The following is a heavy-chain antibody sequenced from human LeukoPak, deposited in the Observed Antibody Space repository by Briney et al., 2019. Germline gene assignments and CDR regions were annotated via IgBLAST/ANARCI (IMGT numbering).Heavy chain of an antibody. CDR3: ARHYRSSWDTFDY. Sequence: SETLSLTCTVSGGSISSSSYYWGWLRQPPGKGLEWVGSIYYSGSTYDNPSLKSRVTISVDTSKNQFSLKLRSVTAADTAVYYCARHYRSSWDTFDYWGQGNLVTVSS. J-gene: IGHJ4*02. CDR1: GGSISSSSYY. V-gene: IGHV4-39*01. CDR2: IYYSGST. D-gene: IGHD6-13*01.